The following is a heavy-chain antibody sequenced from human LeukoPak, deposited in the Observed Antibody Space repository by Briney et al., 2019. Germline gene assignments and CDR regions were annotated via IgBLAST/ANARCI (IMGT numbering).Heavy chain of an antibody. J-gene: IGHJ4*02. V-gene: IGHV3-64*01. CDR1: GFTFSSYF. Sequence: GGSLRLSCAASGFTFSSYFMHWVRQAPGKGLEYISCISGSGGDTHYANSAKGRFTISRDNSKNTLYLQVDSLRTEDMAVYYCVRDLEGNGWAFDFWGQGALVTVSS. D-gene: IGHD3-3*01. CDR3: VRDLEGNGWAFDF. CDR2: ISGSGGDT.